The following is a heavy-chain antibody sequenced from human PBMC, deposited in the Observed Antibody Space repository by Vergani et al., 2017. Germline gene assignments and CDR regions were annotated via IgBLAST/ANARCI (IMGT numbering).Heavy chain of an antibody. V-gene: IGHV4-59*01. CDR3: ARAGYSSSWYGNYYYYGMDV. J-gene: IGHJ6*02. CDR1: GGSISSYY. CDR2: IYYSGST. D-gene: IGHD6-13*01. Sequence: QVQLQESGPGLVKPSETLSLTCTVSGGSISSYYWSWIRQPPGKGLDWIGYIYYSGSTNYNPSLKSRVPISVDTSKNQFSLQLSSVTAADTAVYYCARAGYSSSWYGNYYYYGMDVWGQGTTVTVSS.